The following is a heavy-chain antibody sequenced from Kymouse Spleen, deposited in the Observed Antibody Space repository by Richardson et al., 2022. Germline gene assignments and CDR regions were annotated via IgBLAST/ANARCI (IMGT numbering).Heavy chain of an antibody. CDR3: AREYCSSTSCYDYYYYGMDV. CDR2: INHSGST. D-gene: IGHD2-2*02. J-gene: IGHJ6*02. Sequence: QVQLQQWGAGLLKPSETLSLTCAVYGGSFSGYYWSWIRQPPGKGLEWIGEINHSGSTNYNPSLKSRVTISVDTSKNQFSLKLSSVTAADTAVYYCAREYCSSTSCYDYYYYGMDVWGQGTTVTVSS. CDR1: GGSFSGYY. V-gene: IGHV4-34*01.